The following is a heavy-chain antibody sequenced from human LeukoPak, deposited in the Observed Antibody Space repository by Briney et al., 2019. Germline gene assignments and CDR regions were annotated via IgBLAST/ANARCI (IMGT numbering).Heavy chain of an antibody. D-gene: IGHD3-10*01. J-gene: IGHJ4*02. Sequence: SVKVSCKASGGTFSSYAISWVRQAPGQGLEWMGGIIPIFGTANYAQKFQGRVTITADESTSTAYMELSSLRSEDTAMYYCARGSAGELLLDYWGQGTLVTVSS. CDR3: ARGSAGELLLDY. CDR2: IIPIFGTA. V-gene: IGHV1-69*13. CDR1: GGTFSSYA.